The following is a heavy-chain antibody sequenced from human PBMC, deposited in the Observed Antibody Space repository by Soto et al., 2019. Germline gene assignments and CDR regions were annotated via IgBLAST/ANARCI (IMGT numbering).Heavy chain of an antibody. CDR1: GFTFINYG. D-gene: IGHD3-10*01. V-gene: IGHV3-30*18. Sequence: GGSLRLSCAASGFTFINYGMHWVRQAPGKGLEWVAVTSRDGSSTYYADSVKGRFTISRDNSKNTLYLQMDSLRPEDTAVYYCAKDRGDASGSYLCLDVWGKGTTVTVSS. J-gene: IGHJ6*04. CDR3: AKDRGDASGSYLCLDV. CDR2: TSRDGSST.